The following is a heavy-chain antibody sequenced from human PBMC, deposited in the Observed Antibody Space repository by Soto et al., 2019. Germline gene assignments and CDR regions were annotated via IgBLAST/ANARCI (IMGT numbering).Heavy chain of an antibody. J-gene: IGHJ5*02. CDR1: GDSVSSNTAS. V-gene: IGHV6-1*01. CDR3: AKGDNLGPKTGYPFDP. CDR2: TSFRCKWYG. Sequence: SQTLSLTSAISGDSVSSNTASWNWIRQAAWRAIEWLGRTSFRCKWYGDYAVSVKSRIITNPDTSNDPSSLQRNSVTPEDTAVYFCAKGDNLGPKTGYPFDPWGQAIMVTVSS. D-gene: IGHD6-25*01.